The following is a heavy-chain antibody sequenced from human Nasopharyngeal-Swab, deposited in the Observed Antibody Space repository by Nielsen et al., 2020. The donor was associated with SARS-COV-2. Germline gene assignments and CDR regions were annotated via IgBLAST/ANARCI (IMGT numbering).Heavy chain of an antibody. J-gene: IGHJ4*02. V-gene: IGHV1-69*13. Sequence: SVKVSCKASGYTFTRNYIHWIRQAPGQGLEWMGGIIPIFGTANYAQKFQGRVTITADESTSTAYMELSSLRSEDTAVYYCARAPYDILTGYYKEFDYWGQGTLVTVSS. CDR1: GYTFTRNY. D-gene: IGHD3-9*01. CDR3: ARAPYDILTGYYKEFDY. CDR2: IIPIFGTA.